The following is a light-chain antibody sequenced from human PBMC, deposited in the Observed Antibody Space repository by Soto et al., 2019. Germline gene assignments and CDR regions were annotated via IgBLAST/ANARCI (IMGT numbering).Light chain of an antibody. CDR3: SSYTSSSTGV. Sequence: QSVLTQPASVSGSPGQSITISCTGTSSDVGGYNYVSWYQQRPGKAPKLMIYDVSNRPSGVSNRFSGSESGNTASLTISGLQAEDEADYYCSSYTSSSTGVFGTGTKVTVL. J-gene: IGLJ1*01. CDR1: SSDVGGYNY. CDR2: DVS. V-gene: IGLV2-14*01.